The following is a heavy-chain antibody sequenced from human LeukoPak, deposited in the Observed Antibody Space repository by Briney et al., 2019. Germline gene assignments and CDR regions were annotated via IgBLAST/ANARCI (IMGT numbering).Heavy chain of an antibody. CDR3: AKSESSSCFSALDY. J-gene: IGHJ4*02. CDR2: ISWNSGSI. CDR1: GFTFDDYA. V-gene: IGHV3-9*01. Sequence: PGGSLRLSCAASGFTFDDYAMHWVRQAPGKGLEWVSGISWNSGSIGYADSVKGRFTISRDNAKNSLYLQMNSLRAEDTALYYCAKSESSSCFSALDYWGQGTLVTVSS. D-gene: IGHD6-13*01.